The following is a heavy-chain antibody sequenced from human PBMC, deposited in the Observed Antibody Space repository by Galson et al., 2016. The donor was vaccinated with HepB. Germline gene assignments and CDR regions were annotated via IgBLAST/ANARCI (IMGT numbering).Heavy chain of an antibody. CDR3: ARVPDYSPTFFDY. D-gene: IGHD3-9*01. V-gene: IGHV3-21*04. CDR1: GFTFSSYA. Sequence: SLRLSCAASGFTFSSYAMSWVRQAPGKGLEWVSSISSGSAYKYYADSVKGRFTISRDNAKNTLYLQMNSLRAEDTAIYYCARVPDYSPTFFDYWGQGTMVTVSS. J-gene: IGHJ3*01. CDR2: ISSGSAYK.